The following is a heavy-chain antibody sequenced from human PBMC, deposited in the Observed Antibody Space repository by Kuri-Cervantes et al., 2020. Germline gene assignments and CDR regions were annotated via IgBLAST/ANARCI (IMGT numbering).Heavy chain of an antibody. D-gene: IGHD2-21*02. J-gene: IGHJ4*02. V-gene: IGHV1-69*13. Sequence: SVKVSCKASGGTFSSYAISWVRQALGQGLEWMGGIIPIFGTANYAQKFQGRVTITADESTSTAYMELSSLRSEDTAVYYCARGEGPGAYCGGDCYQRPDYWGQGTLVTVSS. CDR2: IIPIFGTA. CDR1: GGTFSSYA. CDR3: ARGEGPGAYCGGDCYQRPDY.